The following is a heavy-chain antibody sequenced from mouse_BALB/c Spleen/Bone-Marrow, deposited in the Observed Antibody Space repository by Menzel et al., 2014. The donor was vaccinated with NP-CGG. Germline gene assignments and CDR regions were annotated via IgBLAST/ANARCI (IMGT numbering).Heavy chain of an antibody. D-gene: IGHD2-4*01. J-gene: IGHJ3*01. V-gene: IGHV14-3*02. CDR3: ARMITAY. CDR1: GFNIKDTY. Sequence: VQLKESGAELVKPGASVKLSCTASGFNIKDTYMHWVKQRPEQGLEWIGGIDPANGNTKYDPKFQGKATITADTSSNTAYLQLSSLTSEDTAVYYCARMITAYWGQGTLVTVSA. CDR2: IDPANGNT.